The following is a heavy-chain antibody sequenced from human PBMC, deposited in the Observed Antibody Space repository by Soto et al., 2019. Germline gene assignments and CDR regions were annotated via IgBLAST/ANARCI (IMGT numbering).Heavy chain of an antibody. CDR3: ARSQMERRRYGMDV. CDR2: ISYDESNK. CDR1: GFTFSTYA. J-gene: IGHJ6*02. D-gene: IGHD1-1*01. Sequence: QAQLVESGGGVVQPGRSLRLSCAASGFTFSTYAMHWVRQAPGKGLEWVAVISYDESNKYYADSVKGRFTLSRDNSKNTLYLQMNSLRFEDTAVYYCARSQMERRRYGMDVWGQGTTVTVSS. V-gene: IGHV3-30-3*01.